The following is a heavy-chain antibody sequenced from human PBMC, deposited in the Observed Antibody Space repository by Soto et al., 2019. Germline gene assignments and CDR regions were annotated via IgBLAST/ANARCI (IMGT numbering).Heavy chain of an antibody. D-gene: IGHD1-26*01. CDR1: DGSFRGYY. V-gene: IGHV4-34*01. Sequence: SETLSLTCGVSDGSFRGYYWSWIRQPPGKGLEWIGEINHSGFTNYSPSLKSRVTISRDTSTNQFSLKMTSVTAADSAVYYCARATVKVGATLFDFWGQGTLVTVSS. J-gene: IGHJ4*02. CDR3: ARATVKVGATLFDF. CDR2: INHSGFT.